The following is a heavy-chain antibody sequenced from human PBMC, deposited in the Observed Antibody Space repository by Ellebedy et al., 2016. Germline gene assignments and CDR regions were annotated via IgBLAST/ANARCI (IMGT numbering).Heavy chain of an antibody. CDR2: IDTAGDP. Sequence: GGSLRLSCAASGINFSRYSMNWVRQAPGKGLEWVSAIDTAGDPYYPESVKGRFTISRENAKNSLYLQMNSLRVEDTAVYFCTRGVGSSAYFHWGQGTLVTVSS. J-gene: IGHJ4*02. CDR1: GINFSRYS. D-gene: IGHD3-22*01. CDR3: TRGVGSSAYFH. V-gene: IGHV3-13*05.